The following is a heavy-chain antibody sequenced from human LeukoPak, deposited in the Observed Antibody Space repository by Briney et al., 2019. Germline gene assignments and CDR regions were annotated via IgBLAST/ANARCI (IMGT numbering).Heavy chain of an antibody. J-gene: IGHJ4*02. Sequence: SETLSLTCTVSGASISGSGYYWGWIRQPPGKGLEWIGSIYSSGSTYYNASLQSRVPISIETSKNQISLRLNSVTAADTAMYYCAKSGGYGLIDYWGQGTLVTVSS. D-gene: IGHD1-26*01. V-gene: IGHV4-39*01. CDR3: AKSGGYGLIDY. CDR1: GASISGSGYY. CDR2: IYSSGST.